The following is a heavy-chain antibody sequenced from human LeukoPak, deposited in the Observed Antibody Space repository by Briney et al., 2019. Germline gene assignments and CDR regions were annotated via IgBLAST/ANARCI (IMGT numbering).Heavy chain of an antibody. CDR2: IKQDGSEK. CDR1: GFTFTKYW. D-gene: IGHD2-2*01. CDR3: ARAVDIVVVPAAEPFDY. V-gene: IGHV3-7*01. J-gene: IGHJ4*02. Sequence: PGGSLRLSCAASGFTFTKYWMTWVRQAPGKGLEWVANIKQDGSEKFYVDSVKGRFTISRDNAKNSLDLQINSLGAEDTAVYYCARAVDIVVVPAAEPFDYWGQGTLVTVSS.